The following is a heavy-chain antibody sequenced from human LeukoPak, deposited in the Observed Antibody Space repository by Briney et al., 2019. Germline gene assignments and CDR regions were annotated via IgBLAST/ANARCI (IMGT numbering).Heavy chain of an antibody. V-gene: IGHV4-59*08. Sequence: SETLSLTCTVSGGSISSYYWSWIRQPPGKGLEWIGYIYYSGSTNYNPSLKSRVTISVDTSKNQFSLKLSSVTAADTAVSYCARHWGSGSYYDYWGQGTLVTVSS. CDR2: IYYSGST. J-gene: IGHJ4*02. CDR1: GGSISSYY. D-gene: IGHD3-10*01. CDR3: ARHWGSGSYYDY.